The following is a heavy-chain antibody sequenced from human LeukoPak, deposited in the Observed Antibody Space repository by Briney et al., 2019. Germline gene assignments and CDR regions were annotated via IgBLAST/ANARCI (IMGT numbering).Heavy chain of an antibody. D-gene: IGHD6-6*01. Sequence: ASVKVSCTASGYTFTSYYMHWGRQAPGQGLELMGIINPSGGSTSYAQKFQSRVTMTRDTSTSTVYMELSSLRSEDTAVYYCARGPSSSSRFRWFDPWGQGTLVTVPS. CDR3: ARGPSSSSRFRWFDP. V-gene: IGHV1-46*01. J-gene: IGHJ5*02. CDR1: GYTFTSYY. CDR2: INPSGGST.